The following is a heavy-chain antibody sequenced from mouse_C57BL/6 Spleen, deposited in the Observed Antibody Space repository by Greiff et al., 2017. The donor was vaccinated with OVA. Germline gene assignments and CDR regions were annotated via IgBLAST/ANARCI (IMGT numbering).Heavy chain of an antibody. D-gene: IGHD1-1*01. CDR1: GYSFTGYF. V-gene: IGHV1-20*01. Sequence: VQLQQSGPELVKPGDSVKISCKASGYSFTGYFMNWVMQSHGKSLEWIGRINPYNGDTFYNQKFKGKATLTVDKSSSTAHMELRSLTSEDSAVYYCSRRDGSSPAWFAYWGQGTLVTVSA. CDR2: INPYNGDT. CDR3: SRRDGSSPAWFAY. J-gene: IGHJ3*01.